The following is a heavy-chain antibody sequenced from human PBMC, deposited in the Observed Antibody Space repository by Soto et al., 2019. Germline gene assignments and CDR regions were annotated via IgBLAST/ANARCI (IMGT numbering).Heavy chain of an antibody. CDR3: TRSLAIDFDS. V-gene: IGHV3-49*04. CDR2: IRRMAYGGTT. CDR1: GFNFGACA. J-gene: IGHJ4*02. Sequence: GGSLRLSCSASGFNFGACAMSWVRQAPGKGLEWVGFIRRMAYGGTTDYAASVKGRFSISRDDSKGIVYLQMNSLEIEDTAVYYCTRSLAIDFDSWGQGTLVTVSS.